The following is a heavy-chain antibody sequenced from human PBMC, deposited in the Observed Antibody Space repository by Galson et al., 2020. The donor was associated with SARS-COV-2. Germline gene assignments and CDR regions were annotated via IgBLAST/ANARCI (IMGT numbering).Heavy chain of an antibody. CDR2: IYYSGST. CDR3: ARALGYGGNPRLDY. Sequence: SETLSLTCTVSGGSISSGGYYWRWIRQHPGKGLEWIGYIYYSGSTYYNPSLKSRVTISVDTSKNQFSLKLSSVTAADTAVYYCARALGYGGNPRLDYWGQGTLVTGSA. J-gene: IGHJ4*02. V-gene: IGHV4-31*03. CDR1: GGSISSGGYY. D-gene: IGHD2-15*01.